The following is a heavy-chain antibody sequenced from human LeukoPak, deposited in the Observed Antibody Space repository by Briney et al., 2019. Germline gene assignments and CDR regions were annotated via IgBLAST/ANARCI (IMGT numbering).Heavy chain of an antibody. CDR2: IWYDGSNK. D-gene: IGHD3-10*01. Sequence: PGGSLTLSCAASGFTFCSYGMQWVRQAPGQGLEGGAVIWYDGSNKYYADSVKGRFPISRDNSKNTLYLQMNSLRAEDTAVYYCARESQGRYYFDYWGQGTLVTVSS. V-gene: IGHV3-33*01. J-gene: IGHJ4*02. CDR3: ARESQGRYYFDY. CDR1: GFTFCSYG.